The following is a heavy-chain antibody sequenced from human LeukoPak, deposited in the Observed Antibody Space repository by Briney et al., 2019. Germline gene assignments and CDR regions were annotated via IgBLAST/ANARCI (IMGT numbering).Heavy chain of an antibody. CDR3: AKDVSDTAMVMAVYENWFDP. CDR2: IRYNGSNK. D-gene: IGHD5-18*01. Sequence: GGSLRLSCAASGFTFSSYCMHWVRQAPGKGLEWVAFIRYNGSNKYYPDSVKGRFTISRDNSKTKQYLQMTSRRAEDTAVYYCAKDVSDTAMVMAVYENWFDPWGQGTLVTVSS. CDR1: GFTFSSYC. J-gene: IGHJ5*02. V-gene: IGHV3-30*02.